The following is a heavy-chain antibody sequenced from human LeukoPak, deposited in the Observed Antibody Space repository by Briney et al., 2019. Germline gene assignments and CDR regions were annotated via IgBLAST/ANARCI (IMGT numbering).Heavy chain of an antibody. Sequence: GGSLRLSCAASAFTFSSYGMHWVRQAPGKGLEWVAFIRSDGSNKYYADSVKGRFTISRDNSKNTLYLQMNSLRAEETAVYYCAKHAWVGSSAYPFDYWGQGTLVTVSS. V-gene: IGHV3-30*02. J-gene: IGHJ4*02. CDR1: AFTFSSYG. CDR2: IRSDGSNK. D-gene: IGHD3-16*01. CDR3: AKHAWVGSSAYPFDY.